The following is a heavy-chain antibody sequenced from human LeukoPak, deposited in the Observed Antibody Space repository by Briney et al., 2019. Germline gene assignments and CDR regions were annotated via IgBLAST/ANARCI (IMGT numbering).Heavy chain of an antibody. V-gene: IGHV4-59*08. CDR2: IYSSGST. CDR1: GGSLSSYY. J-gene: IGHJ4*02. CDR3: ARRSWYVDY. D-gene: IGHD6-13*01. Sequence: SETLSLTCTVSGGSLSSYYWSWIRQPPGKGLEWIGYIYSSGSTNYNPSLESRVTTSEDTSKNQFSLKLRSVTAADTAIYYCARRSWYVDYWGQGTLVTVSS.